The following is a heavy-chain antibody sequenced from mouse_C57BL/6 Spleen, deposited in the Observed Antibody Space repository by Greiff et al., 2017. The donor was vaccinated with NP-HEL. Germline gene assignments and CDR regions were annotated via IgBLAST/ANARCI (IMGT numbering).Heavy chain of an antibody. D-gene: IGHD1-1*01. CDR3: ARKGIYYGSSTWFAY. CDR2: IYPRSGNT. V-gene: IGHV1-81*01. CDR1: GYTFTSYG. Sequence: QVQLQQSGAELARPGASVKLSCKASGYTFTSYGISWVKQRTGQGLEWIGEIYPRSGNTYYNEKFKGKATLTADKSSSTAYMELRSLTSEDSAVYFCARKGIYYGSSTWFAYWGQGTLVTVSA. J-gene: IGHJ3*01.